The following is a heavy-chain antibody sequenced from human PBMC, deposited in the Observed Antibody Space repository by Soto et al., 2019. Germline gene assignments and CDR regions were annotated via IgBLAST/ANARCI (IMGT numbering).Heavy chain of an antibody. CDR1: GGSISSYY. CDR2: IYYSGST. Sequence: SETLSLTCTVSGGSISSYYWSWIRQPPGKGLEWIGYIYYSGSTNYNPSLKSRVTISVDTSKNQFSLKLSSVTAADTAVYYCARDGAEGGVVIDPWGQGTLVTVSS. CDR3: ARDGAEGGVVIDP. V-gene: IGHV4-59*01. J-gene: IGHJ5*02. D-gene: IGHD3-3*01.